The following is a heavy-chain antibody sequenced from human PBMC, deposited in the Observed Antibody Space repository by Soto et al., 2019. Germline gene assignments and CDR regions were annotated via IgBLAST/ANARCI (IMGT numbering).Heavy chain of an antibody. CDR1: GYSFTSYW. CDR3: ARQPRDSTIFGVVPYYYGMDV. J-gene: IGHJ6*02. D-gene: IGHD3-3*01. V-gene: IGHV5-10-1*01. CDR2: IDPSDSYT. Sequence: PGDSLKISCDGSGYSFTSYWISLVLQMPGKGLDWMWRIDPSDSYTNYSPSFQCHVTISADKSISTAYLQWSSLKASDTAMYYCARQPRDSTIFGVVPYYYGMDVWGQGTTVTVSS.